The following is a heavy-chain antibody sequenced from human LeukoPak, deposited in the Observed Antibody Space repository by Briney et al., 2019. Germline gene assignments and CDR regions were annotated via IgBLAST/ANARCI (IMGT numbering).Heavy chain of an antibody. CDR3: AKRGGYNLDY. J-gene: IGHJ4*02. D-gene: IGHD5-24*01. CDR1: GFTFSSYA. Sequence: GGSLRLSCAASGFTFSSYAMSWVRQAPGKGLEGVSAISGSGGSTYYAGSVKGRFTISRDNSKNTLYLQMNSLRAEDTAVYYCAKRGGYNLDYWGQGTLVTVSS. V-gene: IGHV3-23*01. CDR2: ISGSGGST.